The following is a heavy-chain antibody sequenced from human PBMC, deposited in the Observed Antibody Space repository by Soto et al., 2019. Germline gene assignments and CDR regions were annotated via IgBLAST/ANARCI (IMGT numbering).Heavy chain of an antibody. V-gene: IGHV3-30-3*01. CDR3: ARVLSGDWYYYYGMDV. J-gene: IGHJ6*02. CDR2: ISYDGSNK. CDR1: GFTFIKYA. Sequence: PXGSLVLSCTASGFTFIKYALHWVRQAPGKGLEWVAVISYDGSNKDSADSVKGRFTISRDNSKNTLFLQMNSLRVEDTAVYYCARVLSGDWYYYYGMDVWGQGTSVTVSS. D-gene: IGHD3-9*01.